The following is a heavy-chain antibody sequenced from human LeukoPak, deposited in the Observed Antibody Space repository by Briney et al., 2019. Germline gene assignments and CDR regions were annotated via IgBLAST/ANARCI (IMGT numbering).Heavy chain of an antibody. CDR3: ARGPYNILTGYSYYFDY. CDR2: ISSSSSYI. D-gene: IGHD3-9*01. Sequence: PGGSLRLSCAASGFTFSSYSMNWVRQAPGKGLEWVSSISSSSSYIYYADSVKGRFTISRDNAKNSLYLQMNSLRAEDTAVYYCARGPYNILTGYSYYFDYWGQGTLVTVSS. CDR1: GFTFSSYS. V-gene: IGHV3-21*01. J-gene: IGHJ4*02.